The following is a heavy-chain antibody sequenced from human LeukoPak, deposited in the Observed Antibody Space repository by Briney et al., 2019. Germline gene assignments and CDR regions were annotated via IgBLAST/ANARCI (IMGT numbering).Heavy chain of an antibody. CDR2: MNPNSGGT. V-gene: IGHV1-2*02. Sequence: ASVKVSCKASGYTFTSYDINWVRQATGQGLEWMGWMNPNSGGTNYAQKFQGRVTMTRDTSISTAYMELSRLRSDDTAVYYCASYDSSGYAFDIWGQGTMVTVSS. J-gene: IGHJ3*02. CDR3: ASYDSSGYAFDI. D-gene: IGHD3-22*01. CDR1: GYTFTSYD.